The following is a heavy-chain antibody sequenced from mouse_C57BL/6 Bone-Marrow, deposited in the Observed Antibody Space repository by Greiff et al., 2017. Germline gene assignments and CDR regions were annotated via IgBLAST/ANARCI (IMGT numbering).Heavy chain of an antibody. J-gene: IGHJ1*03. D-gene: IGHD1-1*01. CDR1: GYTFPSYG. CDR3: ASDYYYGSDWYFDV. Sequence: EVKLMESGAELVRPGSSVKMSCKTSGYTFPSYGINWVKQRPGQGLEWIGYIYIGNGYTEYNEKFKGKATLTSDTSSSTAYMQLSSLTSEDSAIYFCASDYYYGSDWYFDVWGTGTTVTVSS. V-gene: IGHV1-58*01. CDR2: IYIGNGYT.